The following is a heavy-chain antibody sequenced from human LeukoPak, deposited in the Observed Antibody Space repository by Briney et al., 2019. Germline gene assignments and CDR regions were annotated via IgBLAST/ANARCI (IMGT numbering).Heavy chain of an antibody. CDR1: GDSINSLD. Sequence: PSETLSLTCTVSGDSINSLDLWSWVRQAPGKGLEWVSAISGSGGSTYYADSVKGRFTVSRDNSKNTLYLQMNSLRAEDTAVYYCAKDHPPLWFGELPHFTPPNWFDPWGQGTLVTVSS. J-gene: IGHJ5*02. CDR3: AKDHPPLWFGELPHFTPPNWFDP. CDR2: ISGSGGST. D-gene: IGHD3-10*01. V-gene: IGHV3-23*01.